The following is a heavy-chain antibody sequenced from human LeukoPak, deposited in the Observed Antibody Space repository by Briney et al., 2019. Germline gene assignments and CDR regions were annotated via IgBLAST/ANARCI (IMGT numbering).Heavy chain of an antibody. V-gene: IGHV4-59*08. CDR3: ASDVLLWFGDHELMLDY. CDR2: IYYSGST. CDR1: GGSISSYY. D-gene: IGHD3-10*01. J-gene: IGHJ4*02. Sequence: SETLSLTCTVSGGSISSYYWSWIRQPPGKGLEWIAYIYYSGSTNYNPSLKSRVTISVDTSKNQFSLKLSSVTAADTAVYYCASDVLLWFGDHELMLDYWGQGTLVTVSS.